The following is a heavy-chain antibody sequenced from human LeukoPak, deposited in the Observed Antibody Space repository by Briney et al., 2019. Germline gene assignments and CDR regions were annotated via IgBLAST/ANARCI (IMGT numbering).Heavy chain of an antibody. CDR3: ARYWNQAYYYYGMDV. D-gene: IGHD1-1*01. CDR1: GFTFSSYW. V-gene: IGHV3-7*01. J-gene: IGHJ6*02. Sequence: GGSLGLSCAASGFTFSSYWMSWVRQAPGKGLEWVANIKQDGSEKYYVDSVKGRFTISRDNAKNSLYLQMNSLRAEDTAVYYCARYWNQAYYYYGMDVWGQGTTVTVSS. CDR2: IKQDGSEK.